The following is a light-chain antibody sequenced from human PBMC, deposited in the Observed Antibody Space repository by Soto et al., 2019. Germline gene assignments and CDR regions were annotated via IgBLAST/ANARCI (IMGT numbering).Light chain of an antibody. Sequence: QSVLTQPPSASGTPGQRVTISCSGSSSNIGSNTVNWYQQLPGTAPKLLIYSNNQRPSGVPDRFSGSKSGTTASLAISGLQSEDEADYYCAAWDDSLIGLGFGGGTKVTVL. J-gene: IGLJ2*01. CDR1: SSNIGSNT. CDR2: SNN. CDR3: AAWDDSLIGLG. V-gene: IGLV1-44*01.